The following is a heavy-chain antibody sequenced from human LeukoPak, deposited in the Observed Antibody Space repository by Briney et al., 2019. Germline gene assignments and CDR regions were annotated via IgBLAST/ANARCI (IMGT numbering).Heavy chain of an antibody. CDR1: GGTFSSYA. Sequence: GSSVKVSCKASGGTFSSYAISWVRQAPGQGLEWMGGIIPIFGTATYAQKFQGRVTITTDESTSTAYMELSSLRSEDTAVYYCAGAEYSGSYTGYAFDIWGQGTMVTVSS. V-gene: IGHV1-69*05. CDR3: AGAEYSGSYTGYAFDI. CDR2: IIPIFGTA. D-gene: IGHD1-26*01. J-gene: IGHJ3*02.